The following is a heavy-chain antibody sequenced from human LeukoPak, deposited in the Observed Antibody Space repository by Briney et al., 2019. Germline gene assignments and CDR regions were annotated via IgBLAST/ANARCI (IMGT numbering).Heavy chain of an antibody. J-gene: IGHJ4*02. Sequence: GGSLRLSCAASGFTFSIHWMSWVRQAPGKGLEWVGNIKQDGSEKYYVDSVKGRFTISRDNAKNLLYLQMNSLRAEDTAVYYCARDQWRLFDYWGQGTLVTVSS. CDR1: GFTFSIHW. V-gene: IGHV3-7*04. CDR2: IKQDGSEK. D-gene: IGHD2-21*02. CDR3: ARDQWRLFDY.